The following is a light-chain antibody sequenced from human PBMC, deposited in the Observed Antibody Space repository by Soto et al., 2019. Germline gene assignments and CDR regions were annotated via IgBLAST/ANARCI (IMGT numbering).Light chain of an antibody. CDR2: MNN. V-gene: IGLV1-47*01. CDR1: SSNIGSNY. Sequence: QSVLTQPPSASGTPGQRVTISCSGSSSNIGSNYVYWYQQLPGTAPKLLIYMNNHRPSGVPDRFSGSKSGTSASLAISGLRSEDEADYYCAAWDDSLRNVFGTGTKLTVL. J-gene: IGLJ1*01. CDR3: AAWDDSLRNV.